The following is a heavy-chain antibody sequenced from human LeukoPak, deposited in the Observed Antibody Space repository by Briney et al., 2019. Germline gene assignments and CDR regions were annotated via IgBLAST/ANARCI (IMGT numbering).Heavy chain of an antibody. CDR3: VRGGYSFAY. Sequence: GGSLRLSCAASGITFSTSWMSWVRQAPGKGLEWVAKIKQDGSEQYYLDSVKGRFTISRDNAKNSLYLEMNGLRADDTAVYFCVRGGYSFAYWGQGTLVTVSS. CDR1: GITFSTSW. J-gene: IGHJ1*01. D-gene: IGHD5-12*01. CDR2: IKQDGSEQ. V-gene: IGHV3-7*01.